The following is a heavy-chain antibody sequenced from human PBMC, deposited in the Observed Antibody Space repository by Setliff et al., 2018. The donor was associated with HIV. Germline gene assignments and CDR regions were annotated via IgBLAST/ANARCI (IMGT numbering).Heavy chain of an antibody. Sequence: SETLSLTCAVSGYSISSGYYWGWIRQPPGKGLEWIGSIYHSGSTYYNPSLKSRVTISVDTSKNQFSLKLSSVTAADTAVYYCARVMGNYYDSSGYYADYWGQGTLVTVSS. J-gene: IGHJ4*02. V-gene: IGHV4-38-2*01. D-gene: IGHD3-22*01. CDR3: ARVMGNYYDSSGYYADY. CDR1: GYSISSGYY. CDR2: IYHSGST.